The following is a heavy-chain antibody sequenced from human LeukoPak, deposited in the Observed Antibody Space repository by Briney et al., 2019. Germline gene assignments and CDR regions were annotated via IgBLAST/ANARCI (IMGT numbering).Heavy chain of an antibody. CDR3: ARATPITMVRGVIDHFDY. D-gene: IGHD3-10*01. CDR1: GGSISSYY. V-gene: IGHV4-59*01. CDR2: IYYSGST. Sequence: SETLSLTCTVSGGSISSYYWSWIRQPPGKGLEWIGYIYYSGSTNYNPSLKSRVTISVDTSKNQFSLKLSSVTAADTAVYYCARATPITMVRGVIDHFDYWGQGTPVTVSS. J-gene: IGHJ4*02.